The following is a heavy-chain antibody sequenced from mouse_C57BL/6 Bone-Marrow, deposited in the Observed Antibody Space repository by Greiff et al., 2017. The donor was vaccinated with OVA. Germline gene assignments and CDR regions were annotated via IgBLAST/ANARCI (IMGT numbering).Heavy chain of an antibody. CDR1: GFTFSDYY. Sequence: DVKLVESGGGLVQPGGSLKLSCAASGFTFSDYYMYWVRQTPEKRLEWVAYISNGGGSTYYPDTVKGRFTISRDNAKNTLYLQMSRLKSEDTAMYYCARHYGSSRYWYFDVWGTGTTVTVSS. V-gene: IGHV5-12*01. CDR2: ISNGGGST. J-gene: IGHJ1*03. CDR3: ARHYGSSRYWYFDV. D-gene: IGHD1-1*01.